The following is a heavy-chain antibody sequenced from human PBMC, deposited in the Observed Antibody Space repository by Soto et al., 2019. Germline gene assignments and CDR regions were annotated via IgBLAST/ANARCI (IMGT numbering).Heavy chain of an antibody. D-gene: IGHD6-25*01. Sequence: ASVKVSCKASGYTFTGYYMHWVRQASGQGLEWMGWMNPSNGNTGYAQKFQGRVTMTRNTSISTVYMELSGLRPDDTAVYYCARRKERSGPHYFDYWGQGTRVTVSS. CDR2: MNPSNGNT. CDR1: GYTFTGYY. J-gene: IGHJ4*02. CDR3: ARRKERSGPHYFDY. V-gene: IGHV1-8*02.